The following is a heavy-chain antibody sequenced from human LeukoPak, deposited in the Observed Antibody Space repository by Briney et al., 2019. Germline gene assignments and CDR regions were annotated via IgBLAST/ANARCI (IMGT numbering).Heavy chain of an antibody. J-gene: IGHJ4*02. CDR3: AREAPRPDY. CDR2: ISSSGST. V-gene: IGHV4-61*02. Sequence: SETLSLTCNVSGGSISSGSYYWSWCRQPAGKGLEWIGRISSSGSTNYNPSLKSRVTISVDTSKNQLFLKLSSVTATDTAVYYCAREAPRPDYWGQGTLVTVSS. CDR1: GGSISSGSYY.